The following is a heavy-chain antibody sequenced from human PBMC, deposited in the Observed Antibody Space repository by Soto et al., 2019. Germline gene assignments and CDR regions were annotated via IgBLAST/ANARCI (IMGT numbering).Heavy chain of an antibody. V-gene: IGHV3-11*06. CDR2: ISSSSDQT. CDR3: AKGGEWELLSWFDP. J-gene: IGHJ5*02. D-gene: IGHD3-10*01. CDR1: GFAFSDYY. Sequence: QVQLVESGGALVKPGGSLRLSCAASGFAFSDYYMAWFRQAPGKGPEWLSFISSSSDQTKYADSVKGRFTISRDNAKNSLYLQMNSLRGEDTAIYYCAKGGEWELLSWFDPWGLGTQVTVSS.